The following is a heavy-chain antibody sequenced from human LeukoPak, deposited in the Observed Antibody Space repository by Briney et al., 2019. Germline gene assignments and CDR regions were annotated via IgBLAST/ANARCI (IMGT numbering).Heavy chain of an antibody. D-gene: IGHD3-22*01. CDR2: IYHSGST. V-gene: IGHV4-38-2*01. CDR1: GYSISSGYY. J-gene: IGHJ4*02. CDR3: AGDSSGYYYFDY. Sequence: SETLSLTCAVSGYSISSGYYWGWIRQPPGKVLEWIGIIYHSGSTYYNPSLKSRVTISVDTSKNQFSLKLSSVTAADTAVYYCAGDSSGYYYFDYWGQGTLVTVSS.